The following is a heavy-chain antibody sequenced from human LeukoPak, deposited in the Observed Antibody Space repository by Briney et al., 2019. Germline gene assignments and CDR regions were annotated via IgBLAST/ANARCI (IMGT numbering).Heavy chain of an antibody. D-gene: IGHD5-18*01. CDR3: AKGYSYGNYYYGMDV. V-gene: IGHV3-23*01. Sequence: GGSLRLSCAASGFTFSFYAMSWVRQVPGKGLEWVSSISGSGGSTYYADSVKGRFTISRDNSKNTLYLQMNSLRAEDTAVYYCAKGYSYGNYYYGMDVWGQGTTVTVSS. CDR2: ISGSGGST. J-gene: IGHJ6*02. CDR1: GFTFSFYA.